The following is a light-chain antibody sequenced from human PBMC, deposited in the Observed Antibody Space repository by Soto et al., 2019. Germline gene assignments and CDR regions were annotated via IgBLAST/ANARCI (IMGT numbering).Light chain of an antibody. CDR1: SSDVGGYNY. J-gene: IGLJ1*01. Sequence: QSVLTQPASVSGSPGQSITISCTGTSSDVGGYNYVSWYQQHPGKAPKLMIYDVSNRPSGVSNRFSGSKSGSTASLTISGLQAEDEADYYCSSYSSSSSYVFGTGNKVTVL. CDR2: DVS. V-gene: IGLV2-14*01. CDR3: SSYSSSSSYV.